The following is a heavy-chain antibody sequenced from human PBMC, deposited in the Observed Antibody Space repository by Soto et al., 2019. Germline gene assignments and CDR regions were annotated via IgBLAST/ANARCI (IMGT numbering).Heavy chain of an antibody. CDR1: GGSISSGGYY. CDR3: ARYGSGSYYPTTFDY. D-gene: IGHD3-10*01. Sequence: QVQLQESGPRLVKPSQTLSLTCTVSGGSISSGGYYWSWIRQHPGKGLECIGYIYYSGSTYYNPSLKRRVTISVDTSENQFSLKLSSVTAADTAVYYCARYGSGSYYPTTFDYWGQGTLVTVSS. CDR2: IYYSGST. J-gene: IGHJ4*02. V-gene: IGHV4-31*03.